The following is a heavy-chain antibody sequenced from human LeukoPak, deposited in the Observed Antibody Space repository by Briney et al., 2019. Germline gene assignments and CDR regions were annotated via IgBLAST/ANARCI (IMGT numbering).Heavy chain of an antibody. CDR3: ARERLSGTLTD. CDR2: ISSSSSYI. Sequence: GAPKLLCAGPGFTLQRYVQNRGRPGSGEGVELVSSISSSSSYIYYADSVKGRFTISRDNAKNSLYLQMNSLRAEDTAVYYCARERLSGTLTDWGQGTLVTVSS. D-gene: IGHD6-25*01. J-gene: IGHJ4*02. CDR1: GFTLQRYV. V-gene: IGHV3-21*01.